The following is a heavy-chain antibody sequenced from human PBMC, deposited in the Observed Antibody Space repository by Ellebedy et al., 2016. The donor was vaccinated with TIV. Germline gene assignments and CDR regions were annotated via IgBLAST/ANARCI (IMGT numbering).Heavy chain of an antibody. CDR2: ISYDGINK. CDR1: GFTFRSYA. Sequence: GESLKISCAASGFTFRSYAMHWVRQAPGKGLEWVAVISYDGINKYYADSVKGRFTISRDNSKNTLSLQMNSLRAEDTAVYYCARRFYGLSLDYWGQGTLVTVSS. V-gene: IGHV3-30-3*01. CDR3: ARRFYGLSLDY. D-gene: IGHD3-16*01. J-gene: IGHJ4*02.